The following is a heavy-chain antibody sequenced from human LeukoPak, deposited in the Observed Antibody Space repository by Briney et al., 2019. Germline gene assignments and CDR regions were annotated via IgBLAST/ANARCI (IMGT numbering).Heavy chain of an antibody. D-gene: IGHD6-19*01. J-gene: IGHJ5*02. Sequence: GGSLRLSCAAPGFTFTSYAMSWVRQAPGKGLEWVSGISWNSGSIGYADSVKGRFTISRDNAKNSLYLQMNSLRAEDTALYYCAKDGYSSGWYLGSNWFDPWGQGTLVTVSS. V-gene: IGHV3-9*01. CDR1: GFTFTSYA. CDR3: AKDGYSSGWYLGSNWFDP. CDR2: ISWNSGSI.